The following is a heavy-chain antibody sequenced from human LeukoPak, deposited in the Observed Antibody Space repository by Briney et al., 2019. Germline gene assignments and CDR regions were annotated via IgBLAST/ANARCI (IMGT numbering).Heavy chain of an antibody. D-gene: IGHD4-23*01. Sequence: GGSLRLSCTASGFTFGDYAMSWVRQAPGKGLEWVGFIRSKAYGATTEYAASVKGRFTISRDDSKSIACLQMNSLKTEDTAVYYCTRAPYGGNSLATYWGQGTLVTVSS. CDR2: IRSKAYGATT. V-gene: IGHV3-49*04. J-gene: IGHJ4*02. CDR1: GFTFGDYA. CDR3: TRAPYGGNSLATY.